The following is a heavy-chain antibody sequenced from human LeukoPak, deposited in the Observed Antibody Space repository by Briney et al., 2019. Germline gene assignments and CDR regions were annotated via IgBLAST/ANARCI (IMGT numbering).Heavy chain of an antibody. J-gene: IGHJ4*02. Sequence: ATVKVSCKASGYSFTSNYIHWVRQAPGQGLEWMGMIYPRDGSTSYAQKFQGRVTVTRDTSTSTVHMELSGLRSEDTAVYYCARDQEGFDYWGQGTLVTVSS. CDR2: IYPRDGST. CDR1: GYSFTSNY. V-gene: IGHV1-46*01. CDR3: ARDQEGFDY.